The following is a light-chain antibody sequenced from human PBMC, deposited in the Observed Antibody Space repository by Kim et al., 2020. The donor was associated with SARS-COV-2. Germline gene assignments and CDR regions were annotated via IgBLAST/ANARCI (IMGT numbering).Light chain of an antibody. CDR1: NGGVSSGYE. CDR3: LLYCGGTQLWV. CDR2: STT. J-gene: IGLJ3*02. Sequence: GNCTWWSRNGGVSSGYEANWFQKNPGQAPRALIYSTTKKHSWTPARFSGSLLGGKAALTLSGVQPDDEADYYCLLYCGGTQLWVFGGGTQLTVL. V-gene: IGLV7-43*01.